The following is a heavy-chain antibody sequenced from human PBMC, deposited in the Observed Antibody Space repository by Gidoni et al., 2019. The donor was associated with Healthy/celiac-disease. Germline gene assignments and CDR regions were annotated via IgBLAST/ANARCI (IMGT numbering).Heavy chain of an antibody. D-gene: IGHD3-22*01. V-gene: IGHV3-15*07. Sequence: EVQLVESGGGLVKPGGSLRLSCAASGCTFSNAWMNWVRQATGKGLEWVGRIKSKTDGGTTDYAAPVKGRFTISRDDSKNTLYLQMNSLKTEDTAVYYCTCSGYYGAGRDYYYYMDVWGKGTTVTVSS. CDR2: IKSKTDGGTT. CDR1: GCTFSNAW. CDR3: TCSGYYGAGRDYYYYMDV. J-gene: IGHJ6*03.